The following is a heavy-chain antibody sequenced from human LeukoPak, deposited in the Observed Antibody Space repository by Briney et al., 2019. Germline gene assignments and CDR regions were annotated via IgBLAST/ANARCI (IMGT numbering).Heavy chain of an antibody. Sequence: ASVKVSCKASGGTFSSYAISWVRQAPGQGLEWMGGIIPIFGTANYAQKFQGRVTITADKSTSTAYMELSSLRAEDTAVYYCARDNDLLRYFDWPLDYWGQGTLVTVSS. CDR1: GGTFSSYA. D-gene: IGHD3-9*01. V-gene: IGHV1-69*06. CDR3: ARDNDLLRYFDWPLDY. CDR2: IIPIFGTA. J-gene: IGHJ4*02.